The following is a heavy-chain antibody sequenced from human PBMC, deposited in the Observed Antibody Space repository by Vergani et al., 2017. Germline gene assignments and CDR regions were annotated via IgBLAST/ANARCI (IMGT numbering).Heavy chain of an antibody. D-gene: IGHD3-10*01. V-gene: IGHV1-69*08. CDR2: IIPILGIA. Sequence: QVQLVQSGAEVKKPGSSVKVSCKASGGTFSSYTISWVRQAPGQGLEWMGRIIPILGIANYAQKFQGRVTITADKSTSTAYMELSSLRSEDTAVYYCAREGYGSGSYLPTDYYYYMDVWGKGTTVTVSS. J-gene: IGHJ6*03. CDR1: GGTFSSYT. CDR3: AREGYGSGSYLPTDYYYYMDV.